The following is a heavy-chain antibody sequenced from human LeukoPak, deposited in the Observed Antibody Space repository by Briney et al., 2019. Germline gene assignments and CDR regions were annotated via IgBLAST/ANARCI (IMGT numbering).Heavy chain of an antibody. CDR1: GFTFDDYA. CDR2: ISWNSGGI. D-gene: IGHD1-26*01. V-gene: IGHV3-9*01. Sequence: GRSLRLSCAASGFTFDDYAMHWVRQAPGKGLEWVSGISWNSGGIGYADSVKGRFTISRDNSKNTLYLQMNSLRAEDTAVYYCARAPGARNYWYFDLWGRGTLVTVSS. CDR3: ARAPGARNYWYFDL. J-gene: IGHJ2*01.